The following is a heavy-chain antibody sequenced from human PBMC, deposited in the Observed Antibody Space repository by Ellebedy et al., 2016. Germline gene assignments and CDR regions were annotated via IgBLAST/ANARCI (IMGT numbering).Heavy chain of an antibody. Sequence: SVKVSCXAPGFTLSSSSVQWIRQARGQRLEWIGWIVVGSGNTNYARKFQERVTFTRDMPTSTAYMELRSLRSEDTAVYYCAADVGYVWGQGTTVTVSS. CDR3: AADVGYV. J-gene: IGHJ6*02. CDR2: IVVGSGNT. D-gene: IGHD3-10*01. CDR1: GFTLSSSS. V-gene: IGHV1-58*01.